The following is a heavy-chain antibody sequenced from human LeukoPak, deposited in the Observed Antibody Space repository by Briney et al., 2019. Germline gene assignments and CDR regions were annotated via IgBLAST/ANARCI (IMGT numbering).Heavy chain of an antibody. CDR2: IYYSGST. CDR3: ARVHYDSSGYYYVYWFDP. Sequence: SETLSLTCTVSGGSISSGGYYWSWIRQHPGKGLEWIGYIYYSGSTYYNPSLKSRVTISVDTSKNQFSLKLSSVTAADTAVYYCARVHYDSSGYYYVYWFDPWGQGTLVTVSS. D-gene: IGHD3-22*01. V-gene: IGHV4-31*03. J-gene: IGHJ5*02. CDR1: GGSISSGGYY.